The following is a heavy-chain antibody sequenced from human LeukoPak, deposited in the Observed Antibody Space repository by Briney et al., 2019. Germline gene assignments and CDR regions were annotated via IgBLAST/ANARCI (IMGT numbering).Heavy chain of an antibody. Sequence: GGSLRLSCVGSGFIFSSYRMNWVRQAPGKGLEWISYISSSSTTIYYADSVKGRFTISRDDAKNSLCLQMNSLRAEVTAVYYCARELYITGEQPPDYWGQGTLVTVSS. V-gene: IGHV3-48*01. CDR2: ISSSSTTI. CDR3: ARELYITGEQPPDY. D-gene: IGHD7-27*01. J-gene: IGHJ4*02. CDR1: GFIFSSYR.